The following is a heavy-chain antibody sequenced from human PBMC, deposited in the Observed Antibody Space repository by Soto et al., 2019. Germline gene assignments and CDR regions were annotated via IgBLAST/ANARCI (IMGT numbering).Heavy chain of an antibody. D-gene: IGHD1-26*01. V-gene: IGHV3-74*03. Sequence: EVQLVESGGGLVRPGGSLRFSCAASGFTFSYYWIHWFRQAPGKGLVWVSRIHSDGSSTTYADFVKGRFIISRDNARNTVDLQMNSVRVADTAVYYCARGDRGAFDLWGQGTVVTVSS. J-gene: IGHJ3*01. CDR3: ARGDRGAFDL. CDR2: IHSDGSST. CDR1: GFTFSYYW.